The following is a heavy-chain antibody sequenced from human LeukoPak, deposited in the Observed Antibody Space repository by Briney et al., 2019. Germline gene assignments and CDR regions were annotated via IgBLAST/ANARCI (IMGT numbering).Heavy chain of an antibody. CDR3: AKDRFSGVPAAIFDY. CDR2: ISGSGGST. Sequence: PGGSLRLSCAASGFTFSSYGMSWVRQAPGKGLEWVSAISGSGGSTYYADSVKGRFTISRDNSKNTLYLQMNSLRAEDTAVYYCAKDRFSGVPAAIFDYWGQGTLVTVSS. V-gene: IGHV3-23*01. J-gene: IGHJ4*02. CDR1: GFTFSSYG. D-gene: IGHD2-2*01.